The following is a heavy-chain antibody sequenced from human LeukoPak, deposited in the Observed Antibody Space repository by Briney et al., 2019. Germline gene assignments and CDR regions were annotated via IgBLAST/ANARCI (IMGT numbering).Heavy chain of an antibody. D-gene: IGHD6-13*01. V-gene: IGHV1-69*13. J-gene: IGHJ4*02. CDR1: GXTXXGYY. CDR2: IIPIFGTA. CDR3: ARGEEWRSSWFSPFDY. Sequence: VKVSCKXSGXTXXGYYMHWVRQAPGQGLEWMGGIIPIFGTADYAQKFQGRVTITADESTCTAYMELSSLRSEDTAVYYCARGEEWRSSWFSPFDYWGQGTLVTVSS.